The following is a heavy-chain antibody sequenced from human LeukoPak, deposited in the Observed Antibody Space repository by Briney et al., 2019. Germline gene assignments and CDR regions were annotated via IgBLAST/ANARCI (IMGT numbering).Heavy chain of an antibody. D-gene: IGHD2-15*01. CDR2: IYYSGST. V-gene: IGHV4-39*07. Sequence: PSETLSLTCTVSGGSISSSSYYWGWIRQPPGKGLEWIGSIYYSGSTYYNPSLKSRVTISVDTSKNQFSLKLSSVTAADTAVYYCAREAGYCSGGSCNNSDAFDIWGQGTMVTVSS. CDR1: GGSISSSSYY. J-gene: IGHJ3*02. CDR3: AREAGYCSGGSCNNSDAFDI.